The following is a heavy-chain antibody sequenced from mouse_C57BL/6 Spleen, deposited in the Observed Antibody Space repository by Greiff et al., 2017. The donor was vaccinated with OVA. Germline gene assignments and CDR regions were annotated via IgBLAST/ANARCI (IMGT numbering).Heavy chain of an antibody. CDR1: GYTFTSYW. J-gene: IGHJ3*01. V-gene: IGHV1-50*01. Sequence: QVQLQQPGAELVKPGASVKLSCEASGYTFTSYWMQWVKQRPGQGLEWIGEIDPSDSYTNYNQKFKGKATLTVDTSSSTAYMQLSSLTSEDSAVYYCARRDGYSNYGADWGQGALVTVSA. CDR3: ARRDGYSNYGAD. CDR2: IDPSDSYT. D-gene: IGHD2-5*01.